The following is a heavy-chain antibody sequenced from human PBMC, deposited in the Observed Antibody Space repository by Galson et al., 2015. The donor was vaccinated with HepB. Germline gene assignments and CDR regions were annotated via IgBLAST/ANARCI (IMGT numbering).Heavy chain of an antibody. Sequence: SLRLSCAASGFTFSSYGMSWVRQAPGKGLEWASVIGGNGGNRHYADSVKGRFTISRDNSKNTPFLQINSLRAEDAAVYYCVANQYAPGSYFFLHYWGQGTLVTVSS. J-gene: IGHJ4*02. V-gene: IGHV3-23*01. CDR3: VANQYAPGSYFFLHY. D-gene: IGHD3-10*01. CDR2: IGGNGGNR. CDR1: GFTFSSYG.